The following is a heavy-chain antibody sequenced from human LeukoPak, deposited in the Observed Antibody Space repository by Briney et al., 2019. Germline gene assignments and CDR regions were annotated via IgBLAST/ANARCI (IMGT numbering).Heavy chain of an antibody. CDR3: ARDVYSSSSVVDY. Sequence: GGSLRLSCAASGFTFSSYAMHWVRQAPGKGLEWVAVISYDGSKKYYADSVKGRFTISRDNSKNTLYLQMNSLRAEDTAVYYCARDVYSSSSVVDYWGQGTLVTVSS. CDR1: GFTFSSYA. J-gene: IGHJ4*02. D-gene: IGHD6-6*01. CDR2: ISYDGSKK. V-gene: IGHV3-30-3*01.